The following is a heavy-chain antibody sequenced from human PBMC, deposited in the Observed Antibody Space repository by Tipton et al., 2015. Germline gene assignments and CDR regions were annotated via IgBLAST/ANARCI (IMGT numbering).Heavy chain of an antibody. Sequence: SLRPSCEASGFSFSNYWMTWVRQAPGKGLEWVANIKPDGSESYYLESVKGRFTFSRDNAKNSLYLQMNRLRAEDTAVYYCARSGGYGWDQWGQGTLVTVSS. CDR3: ARSGGYGWDQ. V-gene: IGHV3-7*01. J-gene: IGHJ4*02. CDR2: IKPDGSES. D-gene: IGHD5-12*01. CDR1: GFSFSNYW.